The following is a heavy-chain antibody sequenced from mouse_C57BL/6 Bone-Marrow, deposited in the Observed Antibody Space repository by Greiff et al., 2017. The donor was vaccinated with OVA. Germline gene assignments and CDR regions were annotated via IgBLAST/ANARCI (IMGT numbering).Heavy chain of an antibody. Sequence: ESGPGLVKPSQSLFLTCSITGFPITSGYYWFWIRQSPGKPLEWMGYITHGGEPFYTPFLQSPISIKRETTKNQYFLPFNTVTTEDTAMYYSAGDGYDGGYFDVWGTGTTVTVSS. CDR1: GFPITSGYY. J-gene: IGHJ1*03. CDR3: AGDGYDGGYFDV. V-gene: IGHV12-3*01. D-gene: IGHD2-14*01. CDR2: ITHGGEP.